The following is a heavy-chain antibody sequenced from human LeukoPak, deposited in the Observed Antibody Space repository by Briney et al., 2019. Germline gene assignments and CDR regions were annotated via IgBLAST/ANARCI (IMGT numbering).Heavy chain of an antibody. V-gene: IGHV1-2*02. J-gene: IGHJ5*02. CDR2: INPNSGGT. CDR3: ARYYDFWSGFASTNWFDP. D-gene: IGHD3-3*01. Sequence: ASVKVCCKASGYTFTGYYMHWVRQAPGQGLEWMGWINPNSGGTNYAQKFQGRVTMTRDTSISTAYMELSRLRSDDTAVYYCARYYDFWSGFASTNWFDPWGQGTLVTVSS. CDR1: GYTFTGYY.